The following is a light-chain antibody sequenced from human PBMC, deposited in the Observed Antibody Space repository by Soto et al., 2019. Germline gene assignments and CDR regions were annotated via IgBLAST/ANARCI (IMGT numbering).Light chain of an antibody. J-gene: IGKJ1*01. CDR1: QSISGN. V-gene: IGKV3D-15*01. CDR2: ESS. Sequence: EIVMTQSPATLSVSPGESATLSCRASQSISGNLAWYQQKPDQAPRLLIYESSNRATGIAARFSGSGSGTDFTLTISSLQPEDFATYYCQQSYITPVTFGQGTKVDIK. CDR3: QQSYITPVT.